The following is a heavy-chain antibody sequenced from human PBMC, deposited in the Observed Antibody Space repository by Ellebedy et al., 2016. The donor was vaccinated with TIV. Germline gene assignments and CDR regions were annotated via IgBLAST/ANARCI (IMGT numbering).Heavy chain of an antibody. V-gene: IGHV4-39*01. Sequence: MPGGSLRLSCNVSGGSISSGSYYWGWVRQPPGKGLEWIGSVYYSGSTYYNPSLKSRATTSVDTSKYQFILRLSSVTAADTAVYYCVRQWDHYDSSGYYRGVEEGKYGMDVWGQGTTVTVSS. J-gene: IGHJ6*02. CDR2: VYYSGST. D-gene: IGHD3-22*01. CDR1: GGSISSGSYY. CDR3: VRQWDHYDSSGYYRGVEEGKYGMDV.